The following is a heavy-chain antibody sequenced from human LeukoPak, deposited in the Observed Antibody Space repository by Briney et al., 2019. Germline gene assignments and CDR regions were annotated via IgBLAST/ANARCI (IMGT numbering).Heavy chain of an antibody. V-gene: IGHV4-30-4*01. CDR3: ARGGLYYDTSPTPFDY. J-gene: IGHJ4*02. Sequence: SQTLSLTCTVAGGSISSGDYYWSWIRQPPGRGLEWIGYIYYSGNTYYNPSLKSRAIISVDTSKNQFSLKLSSVTAADTAVYFCARGGLYYDTSPTPFDYWGQGTLVTVSS. D-gene: IGHD3-22*01. CDR1: GGSISSGDYY. CDR2: IYYSGNT.